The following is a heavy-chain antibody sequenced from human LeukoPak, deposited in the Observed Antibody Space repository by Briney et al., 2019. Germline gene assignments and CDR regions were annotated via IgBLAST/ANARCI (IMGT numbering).Heavy chain of an antibody. CDR2: IYHSGST. V-gene: IGHV4-4*02. CDR1: GGSISSSNW. Sequence: SGTLSLTCAVSGGSISSSNWWSWVRQPPGKGLEWIGEIYHSGSTNYNPSLKSRVTMSVDTSKNQFSLKLSSVTAADTAVYYCARDNWNDGVNAFDIWGQGTMVTVSS. CDR3: ARDNWNDGVNAFDI. D-gene: IGHD1-20*01. J-gene: IGHJ3*02.